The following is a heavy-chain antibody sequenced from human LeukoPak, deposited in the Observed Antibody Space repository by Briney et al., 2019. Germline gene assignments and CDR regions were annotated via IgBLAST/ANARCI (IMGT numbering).Heavy chain of an antibody. CDR1: GFTFSSYG. D-gene: IGHD3-22*01. V-gene: IGHV3-23*01. J-gene: IGHJ4*02. Sequence: GGSLRLSCAASGFTFSSYGMHWVRQAPGKGLEWVSAISGGGGGTYYADSVKGRFTISRDNSKNTLYLQMNSLRAEDTAVYYCAKDPLFDSSGYSDYWGQGTLVTVSS. CDR2: ISGGGGGT. CDR3: AKDPLFDSSGYSDY.